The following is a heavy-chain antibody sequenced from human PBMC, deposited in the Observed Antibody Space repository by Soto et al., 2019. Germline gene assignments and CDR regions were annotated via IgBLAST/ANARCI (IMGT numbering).Heavy chain of an antibody. CDR1: GGSISSGGYS. D-gene: IGHD3-10*01. Sequence: QLQLQESGSGLVKPSQTLSLTCAVSGGSISSGGYSWSWIRQPPGKGLEWIGYIYHSGSTYYNPSLKGRXXIXVXXSKNQFSLKLSSVTAADTAVYYCARGGLSGGWFDPWGQGTLVTVSS. V-gene: IGHV4-30-2*01. J-gene: IGHJ5*02. CDR2: IYHSGST. CDR3: ARGGLSGGWFDP.